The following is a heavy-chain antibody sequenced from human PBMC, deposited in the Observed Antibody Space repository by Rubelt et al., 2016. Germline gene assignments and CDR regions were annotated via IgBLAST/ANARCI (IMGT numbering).Heavy chain of an antibody. V-gene: IGHV1-69*09. CDR1: GGTFSSYA. CDR2: IIPILGLA. Sequence: VQLVQSGAEVKKPGSSVKVSCKASGGTFSSYAISWVRQAPGQGLEWMGRIIPILGLANYSQKFQGRVTITADKSTSTAYMELSSLRSEDTAVYYCARSAGYGDLYFDYWGQGTLVTVSS. CDR3: ARSAGYGDLYFDY. J-gene: IGHJ4*02. D-gene: IGHD4-17*01.